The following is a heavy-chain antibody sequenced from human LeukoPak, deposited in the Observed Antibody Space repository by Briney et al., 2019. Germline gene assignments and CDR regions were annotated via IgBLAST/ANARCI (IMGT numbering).Heavy chain of an antibody. Sequence: SVKVSCKASGGTFSSYAISWVRQAPGQGHEWMGGIIPIFGTANYAQKFQGRVTITADESTSTAYMELSSLRSEDTAVNYCATDRRRGTTNWFDPWGQGTLVTVSS. J-gene: IGHJ5*02. CDR2: IIPIFGTA. CDR1: GGTFSSYA. CDR3: ATDRRRGTTNWFDP. D-gene: IGHD1-7*01. V-gene: IGHV1-69*13.